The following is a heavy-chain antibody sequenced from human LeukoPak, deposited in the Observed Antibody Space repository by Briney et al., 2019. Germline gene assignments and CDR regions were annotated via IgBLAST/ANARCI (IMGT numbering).Heavy chain of an antibody. Sequence: PSETLSLTRTVSGGSISSYYWSWIRQPPGKGLEWIGYIYYSGSTNYNPSLKSRVTISVDTSKNQFSLKLSSVTAADTAVYYCARDGVPYYFDYWGQGTLVTVSS. CDR3: ARDGVPYYFDY. J-gene: IGHJ4*02. V-gene: IGHV4-59*01. D-gene: IGHD3-16*01. CDR2: IYYSGST. CDR1: GGSISSYY.